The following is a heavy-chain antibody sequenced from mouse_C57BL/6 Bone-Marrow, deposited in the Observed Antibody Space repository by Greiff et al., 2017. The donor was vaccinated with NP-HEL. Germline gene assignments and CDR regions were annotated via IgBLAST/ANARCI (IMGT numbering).Heavy chain of an antibody. CDR1: GYTFNDYN. V-gene: IGHV1-18*01. CDR3: ARRANYYGSSFWYFEV. J-gene: IGHJ1*03. CDR2: INPNNGGT. D-gene: IGHD1-1*01. Sequence: EVQLQQSGPELVKPGASVKIPCKASGYTFNDYNMDWVKQSHGKSLEWIGDINPNNGGTIYNQKFKGKATLTVDKSSSTAYMELRSLTSEDTAVYYCARRANYYGSSFWYFEVWGTGTTVTVSS.